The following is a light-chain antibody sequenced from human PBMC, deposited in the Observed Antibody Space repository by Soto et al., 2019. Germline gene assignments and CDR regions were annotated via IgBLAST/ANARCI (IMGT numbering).Light chain of an antibody. CDR1: QGIGKD. CDR2: GAS. CDR3: LQDFNYPWT. Sequence: AIEMTQSPSSLSASVGDTVTITCRASQGIGKDLAWFRQRPGKAPKLLIYGASGLQNGVPSRFSGSGSGTDFTLTISGLQPEDFATYFCLQDFNYPWTFGQGTKVEI. V-gene: IGKV1-6*01. J-gene: IGKJ1*01.